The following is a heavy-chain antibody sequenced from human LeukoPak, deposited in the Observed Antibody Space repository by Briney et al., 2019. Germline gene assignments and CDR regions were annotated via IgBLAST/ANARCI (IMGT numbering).Heavy chain of an antibody. J-gene: IGHJ4*02. D-gene: IGHD3-22*01. Sequence: MTSETLSLTCTVSGGSISSYYWNWIRQPPGKGLEWIGYIYYSGSTNYNPSLKSRVTISVDTSKNQFSLKLSSVNAADTAVYYGAIGADSSGYYSIFYFDYWGQGTLVTVSS. CDR1: GGSISSYY. V-gene: IGHV4-59*01. CDR2: IYYSGST. CDR3: AIGADSSGYYSIFYFDY.